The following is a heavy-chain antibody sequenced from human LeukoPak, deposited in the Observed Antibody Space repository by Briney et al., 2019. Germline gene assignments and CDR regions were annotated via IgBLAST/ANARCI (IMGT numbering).Heavy chain of an antibody. D-gene: IGHD3-10*01. J-gene: IGHJ4*02. Sequence: GGSLRLSCAASGSTVSSNYMSWVRQAPGKGLEWVSVIYSGGSTYYADSVKGRFTISRDNSKNTLYLQMNSLRAEDTAVYYCAVSGTMVRGVIPPVDYWGQGTLVTVSS. V-gene: IGHV3-66*01. CDR1: GSTVSSNY. CDR3: AVSGTMVRGVIPPVDY. CDR2: IYSGGST.